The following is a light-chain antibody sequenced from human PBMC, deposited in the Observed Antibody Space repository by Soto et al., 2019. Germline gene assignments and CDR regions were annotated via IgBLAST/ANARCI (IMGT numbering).Light chain of an antibody. Sequence: DIVLTQSPGTLSLSPGERATLSCRSSQSVSSNYLAWYQQKPDQAPRLVIYDVSGRATGTPDRFSGSGSGTDFPLIISRLEPDDSAVYYCQQYGISPTFGQGTKVEIK. CDR2: DVS. CDR1: QSVSSNY. J-gene: IGKJ1*01. V-gene: IGKV3-20*01. CDR3: QQYGISPT.